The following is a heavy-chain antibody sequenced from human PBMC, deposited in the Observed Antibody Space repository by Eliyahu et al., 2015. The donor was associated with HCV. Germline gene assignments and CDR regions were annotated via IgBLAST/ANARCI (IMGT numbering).Heavy chain of an antibody. D-gene: IGHD2-21*02. Sequence: VSCKASGGTFSSYTISWVRQAPGQGLEWMGRIIPILGIANYAQKFQGRVTITADKSTSTAYMELSSLRSEDTAVYYCARGEVVTAQSYYYYYGMDVWGQGTTVTVSS. CDR2: IIPILGIA. CDR1: GGTFSSYT. J-gene: IGHJ6*02. V-gene: IGHV1-69*02. CDR3: ARGEVVTAQSYYYYYGMDV.